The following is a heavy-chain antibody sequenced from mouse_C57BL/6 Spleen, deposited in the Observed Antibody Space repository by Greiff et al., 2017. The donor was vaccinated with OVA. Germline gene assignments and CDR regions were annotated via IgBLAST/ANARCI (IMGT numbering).Heavy chain of an antibody. Sequence: EVKLVESGGGLVKPGGSLKLSCAASGFTFSDYGMHWVRQAPEKGLEWVAYISSGSSTIYYADTVKGRFTISRDNAKNTLFLQMTSLRSEDTAMYYCARPNGYYGDYAMDYWGQGTSVTVSS. CDR1: GFTFSDYG. D-gene: IGHD2-3*01. V-gene: IGHV5-17*01. CDR3: ARPNGYYGDYAMDY. CDR2: ISSGSSTI. J-gene: IGHJ4*01.